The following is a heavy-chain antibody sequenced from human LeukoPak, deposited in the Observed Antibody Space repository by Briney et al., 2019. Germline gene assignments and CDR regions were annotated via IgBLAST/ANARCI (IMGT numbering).Heavy chain of an antibody. CDR3: ARRSGEWLSYFDY. CDR2: MHYSGSS. J-gene: IGHJ4*02. Sequence: SETLSLTCTVSGGSISSRNSYWGWIRQPPGKGLEWIGSMHYSGSSYYKLSLKSRVTISVDTSENQFSLKLNSVTAADTAVYYCARRSGEWLSYFDYWGQGTLVTVSS. CDR1: GGSISSRNSY. D-gene: IGHD3-3*01. V-gene: IGHV4-39*01.